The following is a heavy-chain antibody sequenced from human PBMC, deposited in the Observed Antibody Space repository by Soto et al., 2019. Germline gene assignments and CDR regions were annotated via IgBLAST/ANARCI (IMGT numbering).Heavy chain of an antibody. J-gene: IGHJ4*02. V-gene: IGHV4-59*01. D-gene: IGHD2-2*01. CDR2: IYYSGST. CDR1: GGYIISYY. CDR3: ARAFGSTMPSLF. Sequence: SETLSLTCTVSGGYIISYYCTWIRQPPGKGLEWIVYIYYSGSTNYNPSLKSRVTMSIDTSKNQFSLKLSSVTAADTAVYYCARAFGSTMPSLFWGQGTLVTVSS.